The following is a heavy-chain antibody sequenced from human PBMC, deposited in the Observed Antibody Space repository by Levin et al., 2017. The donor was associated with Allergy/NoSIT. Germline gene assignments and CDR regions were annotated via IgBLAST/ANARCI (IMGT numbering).Heavy chain of an antibody. CDR2: ISSSSTI. J-gene: IGHJ4*02. D-gene: IGHD2-21*02. CDR1: GFTFNTYS. Sequence: GGSLRLSCSASGFTFNTYSMNWVRQAPGRGLEWVSYISSSSTIYYADSVRGRFTISRDNAKNSLWLQMNTLRDEDTAVYYCAREFCGGNCYFDYWGQGTLVTVSS. V-gene: IGHV3-48*02. CDR3: AREFCGGNCYFDY.